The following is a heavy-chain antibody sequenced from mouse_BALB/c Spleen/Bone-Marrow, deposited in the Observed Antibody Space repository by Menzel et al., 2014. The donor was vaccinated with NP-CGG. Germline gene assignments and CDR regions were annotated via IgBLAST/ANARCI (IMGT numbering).Heavy chain of an antibody. V-gene: IGHV5-4*02. CDR1: GFTFSDYY. CDR3: ARETGPRAMDY. D-gene: IGHD4-1*01. Sequence: LVESGGGLVKPGGSLKLSCAASGFTFSDYYMFWVRQTPEKRLEWVATISDDGGNTYYRDSVKGRFTISRDNAKNKLNLQMSSLKSEDTATYHCARETGPRAMDYWGQGTSVTVSS. CDR2: ISDDGGNT. J-gene: IGHJ4*01.